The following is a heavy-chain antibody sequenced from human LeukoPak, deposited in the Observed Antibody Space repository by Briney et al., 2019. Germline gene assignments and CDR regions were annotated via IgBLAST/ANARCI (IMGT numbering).Heavy chain of an antibody. Sequence: PGGSLRLSCAASGFTFSSYAMSWVRQAPGKGLEWVSAISGSGGSTYYADSVKGRFTISRDNSKNTLYLQMSSLRAEDTAVYYCAKSPYDSSGYLGYFDYWGQGTLVTVSS. J-gene: IGHJ4*02. D-gene: IGHD3-22*01. CDR1: GFTFSSYA. CDR2: ISGSGGST. V-gene: IGHV3-23*01. CDR3: AKSPYDSSGYLGYFDY.